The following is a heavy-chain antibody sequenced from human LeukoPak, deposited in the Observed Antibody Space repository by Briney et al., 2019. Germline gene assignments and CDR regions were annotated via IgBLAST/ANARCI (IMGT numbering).Heavy chain of an antibody. CDR2: INAGNGNT. CDR1: GYTFTSYA. Sequence: GASVKVSCKASGYTFTSYAMHWVRQAPGQRLEWMGWINAGNGNTKYSQKFQGRVTITRDTSASTAYMELSSLRSDDTAVYYCARGRSGDYLDYWGQGTLVIVSS. CDR3: ARGRSGDYLDY. J-gene: IGHJ4*02. V-gene: IGHV1-3*01. D-gene: IGHD3-3*01.